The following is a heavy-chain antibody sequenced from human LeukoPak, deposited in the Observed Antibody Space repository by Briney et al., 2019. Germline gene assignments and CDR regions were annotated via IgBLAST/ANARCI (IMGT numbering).Heavy chain of an antibody. CDR2: VTDSGSYT. D-gene: IGHD6-19*01. CDR3: ARDISGWRYYFDC. V-gene: IGHV3-48*03. CDR1: GFTFSSYE. Sequence: GGSLRLSCAVSGFTFSSYEMNWVRQAPGKGLEWVSYVTDSGSYTNYADSVKGRFTISRDNAMNSLYLQMNSLRAEDTAVYYCARDISGWRYYFDCWGQGTLVTVSS. J-gene: IGHJ4*02.